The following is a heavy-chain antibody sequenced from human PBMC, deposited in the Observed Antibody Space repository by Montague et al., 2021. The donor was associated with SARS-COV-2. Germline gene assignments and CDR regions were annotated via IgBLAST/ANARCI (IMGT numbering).Heavy chain of an antibody. CDR3: ARDFSFWVRGAYYYYGMDV. Sequence: SLRLSCAASGFTFSSYAMHWVRQAPGKGLEWVAVISYDGSNKYYADSVKGRFTISRDNSKNTLYLQMNSLRAEDTAVYYCARDFSFWVRGAYYYYGMDVWGQGTTVTVSS. CDR1: GFTFSSYA. CDR2: ISYDGSNK. J-gene: IGHJ6*02. V-gene: IGHV3-30*04. D-gene: IGHD3-10*01.